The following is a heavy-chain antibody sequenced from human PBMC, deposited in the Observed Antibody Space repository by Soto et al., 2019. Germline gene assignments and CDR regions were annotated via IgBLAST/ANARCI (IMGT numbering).Heavy chain of an antibody. V-gene: IGHV1-18*01. Sequence: QVHLVQSGAEVKKPGASVKVSCKASGYTFTSYGISWVRQAPGQGLEGMVWISAYNGNTKYAQKLQGRVTMTTDTSTSTAYRELRSLRSDDTAVYYCARDAAVGLFDYWGQGTLVTVSS. D-gene: IGHD1-26*01. CDR3: ARDAAVGLFDY. CDR2: ISAYNGNT. J-gene: IGHJ4*02. CDR1: GYTFTSYG.